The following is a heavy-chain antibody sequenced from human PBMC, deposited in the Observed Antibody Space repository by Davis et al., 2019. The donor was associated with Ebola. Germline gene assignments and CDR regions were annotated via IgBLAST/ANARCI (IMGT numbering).Heavy chain of an antibody. D-gene: IGHD3-10*01. V-gene: IGHV4-59*01. Sequence: PSETLSLTCTVSGGSISNYFLTWIRQPPGKGLEWIGYLYSSGSTNYNPSLKSRVTISVDTSKNQFSLELSPVTAADTAVYYCARGDLLSGSYDYWGQGTLVTVSS. CDR2: LYSSGST. J-gene: IGHJ4*02. CDR1: GGSISNYF. CDR3: ARGDLLSGSYDY.